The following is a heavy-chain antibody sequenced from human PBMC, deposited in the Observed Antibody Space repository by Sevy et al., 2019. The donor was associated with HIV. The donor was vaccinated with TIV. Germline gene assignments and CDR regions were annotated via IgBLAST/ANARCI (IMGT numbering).Heavy chain of an antibody. V-gene: IGHV4-59*01. CDR2: IYYSGST. Sequence: SETLSLTCTVSGGSISSYYWSWIRQPPGKGLEWIGYIYYSGSTNYKPSLKSRVTISVDTSKNQFSLKLSSVTAADTAVYYCARADGYNWPEDYWGQGTLVTVSS. D-gene: IGHD5-12*01. J-gene: IGHJ4*02. CDR1: GGSISSYY. CDR3: ARADGYNWPEDY.